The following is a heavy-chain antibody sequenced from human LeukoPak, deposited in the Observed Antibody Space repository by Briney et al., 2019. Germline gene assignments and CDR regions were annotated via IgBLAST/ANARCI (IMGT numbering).Heavy chain of an antibody. J-gene: IGHJ4*02. Sequence: SETLSLTCAVYGGSFSGYYWSWIRQPPGKGLEWIGEINHSGSTNYNQSLKSRVTISVDTSKNQFSLKLSSVTAADTAVYYCARGRGWFGELTLGYWGQGTLVTVSS. D-gene: IGHD3-10*01. V-gene: IGHV4-34*01. CDR1: GGSFSGYY. CDR2: INHSGST. CDR3: ARGRGWFGELTLGY.